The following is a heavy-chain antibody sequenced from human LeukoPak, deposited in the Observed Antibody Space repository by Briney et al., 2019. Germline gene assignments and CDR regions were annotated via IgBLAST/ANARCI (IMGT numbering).Heavy chain of an antibody. CDR1: GDSINSGDYS. CDR3: ARGNLYDSSGYYFDY. D-gene: IGHD3-22*01. Sequence: SETLSLTCTVSGDSINSGDYSWNWIRQPPGKGLEWIGYMYYGGGTSYNPSLKSRVTISVDTSRNQFSLELTSATAADTAVYFCARGNLYDSSGYYFDYWGQGILVTVSS. V-gene: IGHV4-61*08. CDR2: MYYGGGT. J-gene: IGHJ4*02.